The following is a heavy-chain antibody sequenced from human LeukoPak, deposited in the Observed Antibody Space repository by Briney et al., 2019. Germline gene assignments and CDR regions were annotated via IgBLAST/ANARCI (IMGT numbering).Heavy chain of an antibody. CDR2: ISGDGENT. V-gene: IGHV3-43*01. CDR1: GFSFEDYT. D-gene: IGHD6-19*01. Sequence: GGSLTLSCVASGFSFEDYTMHWVRQAPGKGLEWVSLISGDGENTYYADSVKGRFTISRDNSKSSLFLQLRSLRTEDTASYYCVKAHKRGWIISYIFDCWGQGTLVTASS. CDR3: VKAHKRGWIISYIFDC. J-gene: IGHJ4*02.